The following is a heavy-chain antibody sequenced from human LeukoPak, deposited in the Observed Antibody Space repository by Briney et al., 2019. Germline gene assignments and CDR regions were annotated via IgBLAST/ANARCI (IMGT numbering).Heavy chain of an antibody. CDR1: GGSISSYY. CDR3: ARRVTRPWYYFDY. V-gene: IGHV4-59*08. J-gene: IGHJ4*02. CDR2: IYYSGST. Sequence: SETLSLTCTVSGGSISSYYWSWIRQPPGKGLEWIGYIYYSGSTNYNPSLKSRVTISVDTSKNQFSLKLSSVTAADTAVYYCARRVTRPWYYFDYWGQGTLVTVSS. D-gene: IGHD2-8*02.